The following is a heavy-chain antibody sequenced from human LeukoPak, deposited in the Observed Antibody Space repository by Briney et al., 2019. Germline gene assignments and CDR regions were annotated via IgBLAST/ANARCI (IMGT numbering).Heavy chain of an antibody. Sequence: PGGSLRLTCAASGFTFNSYAMSWVRQAPGKGLEWVSAISGSGGSTYYADSVKGRFTISRDNSKNTLYLQMNSLRAEDTAVYYCARDYYDSRTSFDYWGQGTLVTVSS. J-gene: IGHJ4*02. CDR2: ISGSGGST. V-gene: IGHV3-23*01. CDR3: ARDYYDSRTSFDY. CDR1: GFTFNSYA. D-gene: IGHD3-22*01.